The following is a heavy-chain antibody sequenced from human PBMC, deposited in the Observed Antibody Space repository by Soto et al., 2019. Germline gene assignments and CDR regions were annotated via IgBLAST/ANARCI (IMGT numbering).Heavy chain of an antibody. Sequence: EVQLLESGGGLVQPGGSLRLSCAASGFTFSSYAMSWVRQAPGKGLEWVSAISGSGGSTYYADSVKGRFTISRDNSKNTPYLQMNSLSAEDTAVYYCACSLYYYDSSGYYLGQGTLVTVSS. CDR3: ACSLYYYDSSGYY. D-gene: IGHD3-22*01. J-gene: IGHJ4*02. CDR1: GFTFSSYA. CDR2: ISGSGGST. V-gene: IGHV3-23*01.